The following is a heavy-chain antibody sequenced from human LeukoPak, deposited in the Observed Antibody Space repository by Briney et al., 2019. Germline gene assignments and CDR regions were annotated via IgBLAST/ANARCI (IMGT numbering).Heavy chain of an antibody. CDR1: GGSISSRSYY. J-gene: IGHJ4*02. D-gene: IGHD4-23*01. V-gene: IGHV4-39*01. CDR3: ATSRTGGNPGHQFY. Sequence: SSETLSLTCTVSGGSISSRSYYWGWIRQPPGKGLEWIGTIYYSGSTYYNPSLKSRVTISIDTSKNQFSLELSSVTAADTAVYYCATSRTGGNPGHQFYWGQGTLVTVSS. CDR2: IYYSGST.